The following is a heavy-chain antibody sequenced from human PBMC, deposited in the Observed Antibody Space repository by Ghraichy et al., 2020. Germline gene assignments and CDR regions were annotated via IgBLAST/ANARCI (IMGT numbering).Heavy chain of an antibody. Sequence: GESLNISCAASGFTFSSYAMSWVRQAPGKGLEWVSAISGSGGSTYYADSVKGRFTISRDNSKNTLYLQMNSLRAEDTAVYYCAKRQVGYSYGYGFDYWGQGTLVTVSS. CDR2: ISGSGGST. CDR3: AKRQVGYSYGYGFDY. CDR1: GFTFSSYA. D-gene: IGHD5-18*01. J-gene: IGHJ4*02. V-gene: IGHV3-23*01.